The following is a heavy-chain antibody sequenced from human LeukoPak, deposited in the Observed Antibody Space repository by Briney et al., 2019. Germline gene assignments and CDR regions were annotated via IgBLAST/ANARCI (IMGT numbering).Heavy chain of an antibody. J-gene: IGHJ4*02. CDR2: IYHSGST. CDR1: GGSISSSNW. Sequence: PSETLSLTCAVSGGSISSSNWWSWVRQPPGKGLEWIGEIYHSGSTNYNPSLKSRVTISVDKSKNQFSLKLSSVTAADTAVYYCAREGMIVVVPAERYYFDYWGQGTLVTVSS. CDR3: AREGMIVVVPAERYYFDY. D-gene: IGHD2-2*01. V-gene: IGHV4-4*02.